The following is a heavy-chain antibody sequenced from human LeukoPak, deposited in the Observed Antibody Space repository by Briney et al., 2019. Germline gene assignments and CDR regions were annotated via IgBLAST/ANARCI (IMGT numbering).Heavy chain of an antibody. CDR2: IKQDGSEK. CDR3: ARGFNYDFWSGYGQMVSFDY. Sequence: GGSQRLSCGASGFTFSSYWMSWDRQAPGKGLEWVANIKQDGSEKYYVDSVKGRFTISRDNAKNSLYLQMNSLRAEDTAVYYCARGFNYDFWSGYGQMVSFDYWGQGTLVSVSS. V-gene: IGHV3-7*01. J-gene: IGHJ4*02. D-gene: IGHD3-3*01. CDR1: GFTFSSYW.